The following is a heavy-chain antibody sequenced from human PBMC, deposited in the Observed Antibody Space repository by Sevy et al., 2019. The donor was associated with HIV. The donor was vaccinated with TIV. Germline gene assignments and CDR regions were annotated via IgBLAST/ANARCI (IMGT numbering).Heavy chain of an antibody. J-gene: IGHJ3*02. CDR3: ARDNAILTPRAFDM. V-gene: IGHV4-59*13. CDR1: AGSISSYY. D-gene: IGHD3-9*01. Sequence: SETLSLTCSVSAGSISSYYWSWIRQPPGKGLEWIGYIYYSGTTDYNPSLKSRVTISQDKSKKVFSLRRRSVTAADTAVYYCARDNAILTPRAFDMWRQGTMVTVS. CDR2: IYYSGTT.